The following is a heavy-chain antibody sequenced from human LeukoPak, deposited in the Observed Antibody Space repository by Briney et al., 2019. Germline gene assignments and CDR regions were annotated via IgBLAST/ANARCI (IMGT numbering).Heavy chain of an antibody. CDR2: IYYSGST. CDR1: GGSISRSAYY. Sequence: PSETLSLTCTVSGGSISRSAYYWGWIRQPPGKGLEWSGTIYYSGSTYYNPSLKSRVTISVDTSKNQFSLKLSSVTAADTAVYYCARRYYYDSSGPNWFDPWGQGTLVTVSS. CDR3: ARRYYYDSSGPNWFDP. V-gene: IGHV4-39*07. D-gene: IGHD3-22*01. J-gene: IGHJ5*02.